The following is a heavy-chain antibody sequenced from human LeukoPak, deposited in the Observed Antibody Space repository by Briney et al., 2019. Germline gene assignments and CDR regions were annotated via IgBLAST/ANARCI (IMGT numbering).Heavy chain of an antibody. CDR2: INHSGST. D-gene: IGHD3-9*01. CDR3: ARAWGDILTGYYQYYYYGMDV. Sequence: PSETLSLTCAVYGGSFSGYYWIWIRQPPGKGLEWIGEINHSGSTNYNPSLKSRVTISVDTSKNQFSLKLSSVTAADTAVYYCARAWGDILTGYYQYYYYGMDVWGQGTTVTASS. CDR1: GGSFSGYY. J-gene: IGHJ6*02. V-gene: IGHV4-34*01.